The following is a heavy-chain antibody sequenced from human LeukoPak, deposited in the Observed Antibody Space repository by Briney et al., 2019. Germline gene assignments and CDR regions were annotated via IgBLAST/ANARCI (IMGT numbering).Heavy chain of an antibody. Sequence: GSLRLSCAASGFTFSSYSMNWVRQAPGKGLEWVSSISSSSSYIYYADSVKGRFTISRDNAKNSLYLQMNSLRAEDTAVYYCARALWVGATTRWYFDLWGRGTLVTVSS. V-gene: IGHV3-21*01. D-gene: IGHD1-26*01. CDR3: ARALWVGATTRWYFDL. CDR1: GFTFSSYS. CDR2: ISSSSSYI. J-gene: IGHJ2*01.